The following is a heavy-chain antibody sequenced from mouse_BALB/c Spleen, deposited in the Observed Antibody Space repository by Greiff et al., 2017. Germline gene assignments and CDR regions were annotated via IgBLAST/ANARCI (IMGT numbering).Heavy chain of an antibody. CDR2: ISSGGSYT. V-gene: IGHV5-9-3*01. CDR1: GFTFSSYA. D-gene: IGHD1-1*01. CDR3: ARVYGSSEGTSYFDY. Sequence: EVKLVESGGGLVKPGGSLKLSCAASGFTFSSYAMSWVRQTSEKRLEWVATISSGGSYTYYPDSVKGRFTISRDNAKNTLYLQMSSLRSEDTAMYYCARVYGSSEGTSYFDYWGQGTTLTVSS. J-gene: IGHJ2*01.